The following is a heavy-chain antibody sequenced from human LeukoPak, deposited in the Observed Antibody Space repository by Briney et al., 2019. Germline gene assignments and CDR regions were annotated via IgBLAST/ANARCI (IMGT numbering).Heavy chain of an antibody. CDR3: AKVNDYYDSSGYFPRSLDY. CDR1: GFTFSSYW. Sequence: GGSLRLSCTAYGFTFSSYWMHWVRQAPGKGLVWVSRINTDGSSTSYADSVKGRFTISRDNSKNTLYLQMNSLRAEDTAVYYCAKVNDYYDSSGYFPRSLDYWGPGTLVTVSS. D-gene: IGHD3-22*01. J-gene: IGHJ4*02. V-gene: IGHV3-74*01. CDR2: INTDGSST.